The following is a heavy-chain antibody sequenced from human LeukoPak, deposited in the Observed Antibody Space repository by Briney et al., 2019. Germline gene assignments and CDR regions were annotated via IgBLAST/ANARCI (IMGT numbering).Heavy chain of an antibody. CDR1: GGTFSSYA. CDR3: ASVQRGWYFDL. CDR2: IIPIFGIA. D-gene: IGHD1-26*01. J-gene: IGHJ2*01. V-gene: IGHV1-69*04. Sequence: ASVKVSCKASGGTFSSYAISGVRQAPGQGLEWMGRIIPIFGIANYAQKFQGRVTITADKSTSTAYMEPSSLRSEDTAVYYCASVQRGWYFDLWGRGTLVTVSS.